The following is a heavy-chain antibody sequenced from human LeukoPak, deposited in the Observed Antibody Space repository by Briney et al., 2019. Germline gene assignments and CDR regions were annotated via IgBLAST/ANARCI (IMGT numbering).Heavy chain of an antibody. D-gene: IGHD2-15*01. CDR3: AKNGDRGAYCSGGSCYPYYYYNMDV. CDR2: ISSTGGTA. CDR1: GFTFSSFG. J-gene: IGHJ6*03. Sequence: GRSLRLSCAASGFTFSSFGMSWVRQAPGKGLEWVSAISSTGGTAYYADSVKGRFTISRDNSKNTLYLQMNSLRAEDTAIYYCAKNGDRGAYCSGGSCYPYYYYNMDVWGKGTTVTISS. V-gene: IGHV3-23*01.